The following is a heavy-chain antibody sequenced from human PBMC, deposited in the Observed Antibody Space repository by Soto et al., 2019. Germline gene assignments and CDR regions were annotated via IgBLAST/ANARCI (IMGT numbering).Heavy chain of an antibody. D-gene: IGHD3-3*01. CDR2: ISSSSSYI. Sequence: GGSLRLSCAASGFTFSSYSMNWVRQAPGKGLEWVSSISSSSSYIYYADSVKGRFTISRDNAKNSLYLQMNSLRAEDTAVYYCARESLMDFWSGYAYGMDVWGQGTTVAVSS. CDR1: GFTFSSYS. V-gene: IGHV3-21*01. CDR3: ARESLMDFWSGYAYGMDV. J-gene: IGHJ6*02.